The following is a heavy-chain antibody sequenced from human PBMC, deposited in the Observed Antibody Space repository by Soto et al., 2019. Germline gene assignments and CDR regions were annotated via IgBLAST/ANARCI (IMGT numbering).Heavy chain of an antibody. V-gene: IGHV1-69*06. CDR2: ILPVFGTA. CDR1: GGTFSTSS. CDR3: ARGNEYGRNSDAFYI. Sequence: ASVKVSCKASGGTFSTSSINWLRQAPGQRPEWMGNILPVFGTADYAQKFRDRVTITADKSTNTAYMELRSLFSEDAAVYYCARGNEYGRNSDAFYIWGQGTVVAVSS. J-gene: IGHJ3*02. D-gene: IGHD4-17*01.